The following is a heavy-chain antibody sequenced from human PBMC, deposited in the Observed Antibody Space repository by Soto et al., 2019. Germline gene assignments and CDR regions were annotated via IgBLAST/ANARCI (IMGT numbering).Heavy chain of an antibody. CDR1: GGSISSSSYY. J-gene: IGHJ2*01. Sequence: SETLSLTCTVSGGSISSSSYYWGWIRQPPGKGLEWIGGIYYSGSTYYNPSLKSRVTISVDTSKNQFSLKLSSVTAPDTAVYYCSRLLCSGGGCGHWHLALCGRGSSVPGSS. CDR3: SRLLCSGGGCGHWHLAL. V-gene: IGHV4-39*01. CDR2: IYYSGST. D-gene: IGHD2-15*01.